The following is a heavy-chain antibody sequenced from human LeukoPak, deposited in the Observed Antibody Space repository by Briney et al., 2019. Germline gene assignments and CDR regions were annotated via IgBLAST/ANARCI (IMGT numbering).Heavy chain of an antibody. CDR3: ARGVPSQYDFWSGYYTSRYYFDY. Sequence: NPSGTLSLTCTVSGGSICSYYWSWIRQPPGKGLEWIGYIYYSGSTNYNPSLKSRVTISVDTSKNQFSLKLSSVTAADTAVYYCARGVPSQYDFWSGYYTSRYYFDYWGQGTLVTVSS. CDR2: IYYSGST. J-gene: IGHJ4*02. CDR1: GGSICSYY. V-gene: IGHV4-59*08. D-gene: IGHD3-3*01.